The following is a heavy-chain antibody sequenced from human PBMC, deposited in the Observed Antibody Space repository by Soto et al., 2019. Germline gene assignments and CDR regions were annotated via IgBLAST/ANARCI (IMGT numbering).Heavy chain of an antibody. J-gene: IGHJ4*02. CDR1: GYTFTSYG. V-gene: IGHV1-18*01. CDR3: ARDRCSAGICYSVYFDY. D-gene: IGHD2-15*01. Sequence: ASVKVSCKASGYTFTSYGISWVRQAPGQGLEWLGWITAYKGNTNYARKLQGRVTMTTDTSTSTAYMELRSLRSEDTAVYYCARDRCSAGICYSVYFDYWGQGTLVTVSS. CDR2: ITAYKGNT.